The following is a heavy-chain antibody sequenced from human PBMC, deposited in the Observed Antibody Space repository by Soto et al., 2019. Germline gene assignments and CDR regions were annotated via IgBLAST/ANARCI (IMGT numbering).Heavy chain of an antibody. V-gene: IGHV3-30*18. CDR2: ISYDGSNK. J-gene: IGHJ3*02. CDR3: AKFGVSYGPESNSFDI. CDR1: GFTFSSYA. Sequence: GGSLRLSCAASGFTFSSYAMHWVRQAPGKGLEWVAVISYDGSNKYYADSVKGRFTISRDTSKNTLYLQMNSLRAEDTAVYYCAKFGVSYGPESNSFDIWGQGTLVTVSS. D-gene: IGHD5-18*01.